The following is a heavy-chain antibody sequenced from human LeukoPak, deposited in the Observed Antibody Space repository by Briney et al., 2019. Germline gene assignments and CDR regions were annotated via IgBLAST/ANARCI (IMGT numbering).Heavy chain of an antibody. V-gene: IGHV4-4*07. D-gene: IGHD2-2*01. CDR1: GGSISSYY. CDR3: ARDAVCSSTSCYGYYYYYMDV. J-gene: IGHJ6*03. Sequence: SGTLSLTCTVSGGSISSYYWSWIRQPAGKGLEWIGRIYTSGSTNYNPSLKSRVTISVDKSKNQFSLKLSSVTAADTAVYYCARDAVCSSTSCYGYYYYYMDVWGKGTTVTVSS. CDR2: IYTSGST.